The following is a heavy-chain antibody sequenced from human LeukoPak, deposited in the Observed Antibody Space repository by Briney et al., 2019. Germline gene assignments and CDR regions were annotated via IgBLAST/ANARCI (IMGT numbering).Heavy chain of an antibody. Sequence: SETLSLTCTVSGGSISSYHWSWIRQPPGKGLEWIGYIYYSGSANYNPSLKSRVTISVDTSKNQLSLKLSSVTAADTAVYYCARAYSSARVDIWGQGTMVTVSS. J-gene: IGHJ3*02. CDR3: ARAYSSARVDI. D-gene: IGHD3-10*01. CDR2: IYYSGSA. V-gene: IGHV4-59*01. CDR1: GGSISSYH.